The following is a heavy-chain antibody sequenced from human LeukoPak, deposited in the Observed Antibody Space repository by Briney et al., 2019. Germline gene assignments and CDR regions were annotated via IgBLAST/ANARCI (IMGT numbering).Heavy chain of an antibody. Sequence: SETLSLTCTVSGGSISSSSYYWGWIRQPPGKGLEWIGRIYTSGSTNYNPSLKSRVTISVDTSKNQFSLKLSSVTAADTAVYYCARGAFWSGYYGGDYFDYWGQGTLVTVSS. CDR1: GGSISSSSYY. J-gene: IGHJ4*02. V-gene: IGHV4-39*07. CDR2: IYTSGST. CDR3: ARGAFWSGYYGGDYFDY. D-gene: IGHD3-3*01.